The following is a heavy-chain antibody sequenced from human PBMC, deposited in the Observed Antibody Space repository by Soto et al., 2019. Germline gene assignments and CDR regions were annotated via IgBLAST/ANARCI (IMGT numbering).Heavy chain of an antibody. CDR1: GFTFRTYA. CDR3: AKEGIGGDCFDC. Sequence: EVRLLESGGGLVQPGGSLRLACVASGFTFRTYAMSWVRQTPGKGLDWVSDIGGSGGSTYYADSVKGRLTISRDNSKNTLYLQLNSLRAEDTAVYYCAKEGIGGDCFDCWGQGTLVTVSS. D-gene: IGHD2-21*01. CDR2: IGGSGGST. V-gene: IGHV3-23*01. J-gene: IGHJ4*02.